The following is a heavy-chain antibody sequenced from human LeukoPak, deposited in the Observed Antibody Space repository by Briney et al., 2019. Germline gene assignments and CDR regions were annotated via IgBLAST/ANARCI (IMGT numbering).Heavy chain of an antibody. J-gene: IGHJ4*02. V-gene: IGHV3-53*01. Sequence: PGGSLRLSCAASGLSVSNKYMNWVRQAPGKGLEWVSLLYSGGSTYYADSVKGRFTISRDSSKNTVYLQMNSLGAEDTAVYYCAARDCSTTSCYGGLFDYWGQGTLVTVSS. CDR2: LYSGGST. CDR3: AARDCSTTSCYGGLFDY. CDR1: GLSVSNKY. D-gene: IGHD2-2*01.